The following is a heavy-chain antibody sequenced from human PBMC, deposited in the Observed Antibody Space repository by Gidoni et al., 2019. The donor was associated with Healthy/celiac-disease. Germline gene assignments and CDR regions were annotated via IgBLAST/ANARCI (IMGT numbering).Heavy chain of an antibody. CDR1: GFTFSSHA. Sequence: VQLLESGGGLVQPGGSLRLSCAAAGFTFSSHAMSWVRQAPGKGLEWVSGISGSGGSTYYADSVKGRFTISRDNSKNTLYLQMNSLRAEDTAVYYCAKSVHDILTGYYHDAFDIWGQGTMVTVSS. V-gene: IGHV3-23*01. CDR2: ISGSGGST. CDR3: AKSVHDILTGYYHDAFDI. D-gene: IGHD3-9*01. J-gene: IGHJ3*02.